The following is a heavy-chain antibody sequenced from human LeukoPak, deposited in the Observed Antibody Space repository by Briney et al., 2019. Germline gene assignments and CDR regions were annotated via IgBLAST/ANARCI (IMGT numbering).Heavy chain of an antibody. CDR1: GFTVNNKY. D-gene: IGHD2-2*01. CDR2: IYNDGRT. Sequence: GGSLRLSCAASGFTVNNKYMTWVRQAPGKGLEWVSLIYNDGRTYYADSVKGRCTISRDNSKNTLYLQMNSLRAEDTAVYYCAKERCSSTSCYYFDYWGQGTLVTVSS. J-gene: IGHJ4*02. CDR3: AKERCSSTSCYYFDY. V-gene: IGHV3-66*02.